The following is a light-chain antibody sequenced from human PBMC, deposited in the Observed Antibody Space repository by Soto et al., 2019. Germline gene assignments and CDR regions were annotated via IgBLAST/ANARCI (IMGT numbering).Light chain of an antibody. V-gene: IGLV2-23*01. CDR1: SSDVGSYNL. Sequence: QSALTQPASVSGSPGQSITISCTGTSSDVGSYNLVSWYQQHPGKAPKLMIYEGSKRPSGISSRFSGSKSGNTASLTISGLQAEDDADFYCCSYASSGTYVFGTGTKLTVL. CDR3: CSYASSGTYV. J-gene: IGLJ1*01. CDR2: EGS.